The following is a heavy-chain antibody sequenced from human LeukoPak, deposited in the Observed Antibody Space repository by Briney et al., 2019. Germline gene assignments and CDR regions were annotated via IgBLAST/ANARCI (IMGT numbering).Heavy chain of an antibody. V-gene: IGHV1-69*06. CDR3: ARGVGFSSGWELREDAFDI. J-gene: IGHJ3*02. D-gene: IGHD6-19*01. Sequence: SVKVSCKASGGTFSSYAISWVRQAPGQGLEWMGGIIPIFGTANYAQKFQGRVTITADKSTSTAYMELSSLRSEDTAVYYCARGVGFSSGWELREDAFDIWGQGTMVTVSS. CDR2: IIPIFGTA. CDR1: GGTFSSYA.